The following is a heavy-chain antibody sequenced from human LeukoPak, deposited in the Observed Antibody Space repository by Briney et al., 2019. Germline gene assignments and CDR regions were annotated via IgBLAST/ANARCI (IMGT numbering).Heavy chain of an antibody. CDR2: IYYSGST. Sequence: PSETLSLTCTVSGGSISSSSYYWGWIRQPPGKGLEWIGSIYYSGSTYYNPSLKSRVTISVDTSKNQFSLKLSSVTAADTAVYYCARLTSRYCSSTSCYAFDIWGQGTMVTVSS. D-gene: IGHD2-2*01. CDR3: ARLTSRYCSSTSCYAFDI. V-gene: IGHV4-39*01. J-gene: IGHJ3*02. CDR1: GGSISSSSYY.